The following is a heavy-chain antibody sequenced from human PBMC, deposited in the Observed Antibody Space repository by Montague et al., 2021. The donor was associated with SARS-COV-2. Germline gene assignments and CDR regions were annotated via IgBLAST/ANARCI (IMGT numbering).Heavy chain of an antibody. V-gene: IGHV4-59*01. CDR3: ARGGATYYYDTSGYVNAFDT. CDR2: IYYNGYT. CDR1: GDSISTYY. J-gene: IGHJ3*02. D-gene: IGHD3-22*01. Sequence: SETLSLTCTVSGDSISTYYWSWIRQPPGKGLEWIGYIYYNGYTNYNLSLKSRVTISVGTSKNQFSLRLSSVTAADTAVYFCARGGATYYYDTSGYVNAFDTWGQGTMVTVSS.